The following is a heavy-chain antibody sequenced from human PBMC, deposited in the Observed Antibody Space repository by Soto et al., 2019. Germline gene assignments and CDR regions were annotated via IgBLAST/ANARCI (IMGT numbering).Heavy chain of an antibody. D-gene: IGHD3-22*01. CDR2: IGGSGIT. CDR3: ARNSGYDYYDSTGIEN. CDR1: GFSFSSYA. V-gene: IGHV3-23*01. J-gene: IGHJ4*02. Sequence: HPGGSLRLSCAASGFSFSSYAMTWARRAPGKGLEWVSAIGGSGITYYADSVKGRITISRDNSRNTVYLQMNSLRAEDTAVYYCARNSGYDYYDSTGIENWGQGTQVTVSS.